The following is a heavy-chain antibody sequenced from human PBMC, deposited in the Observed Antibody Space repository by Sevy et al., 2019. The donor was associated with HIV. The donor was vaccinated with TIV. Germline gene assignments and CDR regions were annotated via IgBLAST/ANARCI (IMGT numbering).Heavy chain of an antibody. J-gene: IGHJ4*02. CDR2: IKSKMDGETT. Sequence: GGSLRLSCAVSGFTFNNAWMNWVRQAPGTGLQWVGLIKSKMDGETTDYAAPVKGRFTISRDNSKNTLYLQMNSLKIEGTAVYYCATAPGYYDSAPFDYWGPGTLVTVSS. V-gene: IGHV3-15*01. CDR1: GFTFNNAW. CDR3: ATAPGYYDSAPFDY. D-gene: IGHD3-22*01.